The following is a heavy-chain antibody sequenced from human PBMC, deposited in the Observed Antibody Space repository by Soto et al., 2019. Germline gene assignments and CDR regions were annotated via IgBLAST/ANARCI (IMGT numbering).Heavy chain of an antibody. CDR2: IYYSGST. D-gene: IGHD2-2*01. CDR1: GDSMSSYY. J-gene: IGHJ5*02. V-gene: IGHV4-59*01. Sequence: SETLSLTCTVSGDSMSSYYWSWIRQPPGKGLEWIGYIYYSGSTTYNPSLRSRVTMSVDTSKNQFSLRLSRLRSDDTAVYYCAWGTSWYNWFDPWGQGTLVTVSS. CDR3: AWGTSWYNWFDP.